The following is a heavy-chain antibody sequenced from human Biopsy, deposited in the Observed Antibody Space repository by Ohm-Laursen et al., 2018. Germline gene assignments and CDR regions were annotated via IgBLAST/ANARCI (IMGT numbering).Heavy chain of an antibody. D-gene: IGHD4-11*01. J-gene: IGHJ4*02. CDR2: ISYTGDT. CDR3: ARSNGYGDYRFDD. V-gene: IGHV4-59*01. Sequence: SQILSFTCPVSGDSISSYYWSWIRPPPGKGLEWIGYISYTGDTNYNPSLESRITISLDTSKNQFSLMLSSVTAADTAVYYCARSNGYGDYRFDDWGQGTLVTVAS. CDR1: GDSISSYY.